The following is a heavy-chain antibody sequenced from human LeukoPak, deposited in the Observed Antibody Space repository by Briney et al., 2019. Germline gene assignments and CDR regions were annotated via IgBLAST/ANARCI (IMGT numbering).Heavy chain of an antibody. Sequence: ASVKVSCKASGYTFTSYGITWVRQAPGQGLEWMGWISAYNGNTNYAQMLQGRVTMTTDTSTSTAYMELRSLRSDDTAVYYCARDRDIVVVVADHWFDPWGQGTLVTVSS. D-gene: IGHD2-15*01. CDR3: ARDRDIVVVVADHWFDP. CDR1: GYTFTSYG. J-gene: IGHJ5*02. V-gene: IGHV1-18*01. CDR2: ISAYNGNT.